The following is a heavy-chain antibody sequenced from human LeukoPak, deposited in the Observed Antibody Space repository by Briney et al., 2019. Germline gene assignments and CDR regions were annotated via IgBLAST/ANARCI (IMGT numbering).Heavy chain of an antibody. CDR2: ITSSSSYI. CDR3: ARHVVGVGFDY. D-gene: IGHD3-22*01. Sequence: GGSLRLSCAASGFTFSSYSMNWVRQAPGKGLEWVSSITSSSSYIYYADSVKGRFTISRDNAKNSLYLQTNSLRAEDTAVYYCARHVVGVGFDYWGQGTLVTVSS. CDR1: GFTFSSYS. J-gene: IGHJ4*02. V-gene: IGHV3-21*01.